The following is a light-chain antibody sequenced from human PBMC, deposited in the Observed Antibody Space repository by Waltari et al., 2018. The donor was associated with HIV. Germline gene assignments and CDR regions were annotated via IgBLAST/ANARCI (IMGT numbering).Light chain of an antibody. J-gene: IGKJ2*01. CDR3: QQYNSSMYT. CDR1: QSISSW. V-gene: IGKV1-5*03. CDR2: KAS. Sequence: DIQMTQSPSTLSASVGDRVTITCRASQSISSWLAWYQQKPGKAPKLLIYKASSLESGVPSRFSGSGSGTEFTLTISSLQPDDFATYYCQQYNSSMYTFGQGTKLEIK.